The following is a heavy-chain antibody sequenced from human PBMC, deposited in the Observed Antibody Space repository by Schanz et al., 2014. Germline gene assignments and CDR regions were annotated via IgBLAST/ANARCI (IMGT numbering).Heavy chain of an antibody. Sequence: QLQLVQSGAEVKKPGSSVKVSCKLSGGTFSSYTISWMRQAPGQGLEWMGKIIPVLNIATYAQRFQGRVSITADTSTNTAYMELSSLTSEDTAVHYCATMWGYCTATACQILEVLDVWGQGTMVTVSS. CDR1: GGTFSSYT. J-gene: IGHJ3*01. CDR2: IIPVLNIA. CDR3: ATMWGYCTATACQILEVLDV. V-gene: IGHV1-69*02. D-gene: IGHD2-8*02.